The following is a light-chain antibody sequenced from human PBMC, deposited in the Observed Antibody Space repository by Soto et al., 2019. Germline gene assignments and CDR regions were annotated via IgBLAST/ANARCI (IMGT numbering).Light chain of an antibody. CDR3: QQYNNWPPWT. V-gene: IGKV3-15*01. CDR2: AAS. CDR1: ENINRN. Sequence: EILMTQSPATLSVSPGERVTLSCRASENINRNLVWYQKRPGQAPRLVIFAASTRATGIPARFSGSGSGTDFTLTISSLQSEDLAVYYCQQYNNWPPWTLGQGTKVDI. J-gene: IGKJ1*01.